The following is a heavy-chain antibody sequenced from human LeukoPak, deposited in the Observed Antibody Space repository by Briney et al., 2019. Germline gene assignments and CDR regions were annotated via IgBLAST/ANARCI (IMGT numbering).Heavy chain of an antibody. CDR1: GYTFISYG. D-gene: IGHD3-3*01. V-gene: IGHV1-46*01. CDR2: INPSGGST. Sequence: ASVKVSCKASGYTFISYGISWVRQAPGQGLEWMGIINPSGGSTSYAQKFQGRVTMTRDTSTSTVYMELSSLRSEDTAVYYCARCPTYELPDYYYYGMDVWGQGTTVTVSS. J-gene: IGHJ6*02. CDR3: ARCPTYELPDYYYYGMDV.